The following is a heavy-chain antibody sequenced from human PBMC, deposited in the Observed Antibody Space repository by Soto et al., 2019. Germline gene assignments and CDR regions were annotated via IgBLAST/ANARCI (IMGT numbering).Heavy chain of an antibody. D-gene: IGHD5-12*01. Sequence: QVQLVQSGAEVKKPGSSVTVSCKASGGTFSSYTISWVRQAPGQGLEWMGGIIPIFGTANYAQKFQGRVTXTXXXSXXTAYMELSSLRSEDTAVYYCARGNHGWLHLWYFDLWGRGTLVTVSS. CDR3: ARGNHGWLHLWYFDL. V-gene: IGHV1-69*05. J-gene: IGHJ2*01. CDR1: GGTFSSYT. CDR2: IIPIFGTA.